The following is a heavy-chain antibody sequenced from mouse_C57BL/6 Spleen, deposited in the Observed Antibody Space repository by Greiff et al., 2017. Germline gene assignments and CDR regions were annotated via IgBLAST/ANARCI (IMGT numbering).Heavy chain of an antibody. CDR2: INPSSGYT. D-gene: IGHD1-1*01. CDR1: GYTFTSYT. V-gene: IGHV1-4*01. J-gene: IGHJ4*01. Sequence: VKLMESGAELARPGASVKMSCKASGYTFTSYTMHWVKQRPGQGLEWIGYINPSSGYTKYNRKFKDKATLTADKSSSTAYMQLSSLTSEDSAVYYCARDYGSSYDYAMDYWGQGTSVTVSS. CDR3: ARDYGSSYDYAMDY.